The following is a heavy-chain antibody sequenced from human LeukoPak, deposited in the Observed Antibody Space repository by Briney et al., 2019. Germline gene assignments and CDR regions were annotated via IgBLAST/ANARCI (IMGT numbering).Heavy chain of an antibody. CDR3: ARRLRQNLFDP. V-gene: IGHV4-59*08. CDR1: VVSISSDY. J-gene: IGHJ5*02. Sequence: SETLSPTCTVSVVSISSDYWSWIRLPPGKGLEGIGYIYYSGSSNYNPSLKSRVTMSVDTSKNQFSLKLTSVTAADTAVYYCARRLRQNLFDPWGQGTLVTVSS. CDR2: IYYSGSS. D-gene: IGHD4-17*01.